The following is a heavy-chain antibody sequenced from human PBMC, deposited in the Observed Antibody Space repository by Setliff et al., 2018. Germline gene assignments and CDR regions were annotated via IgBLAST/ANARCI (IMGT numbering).Heavy chain of an antibody. CDR3: ARRVGSVGIQLPDY. V-gene: IGHV1-8*02. CDR2: MNPNSGNT. CDR1: GYTFTSYD. D-gene: IGHD5-18*01. J-gene: IGHJ4*02. Sequence: GASVKVSCKASGYTFTSYDINWVRQATGQGLEWMGWMNPNSGNTGYAQKFQGRVTMTRNTSISTAYMELSNLRSEDTAVYYCARRVGSVGIQLPDYWGQGTLVTVSS.